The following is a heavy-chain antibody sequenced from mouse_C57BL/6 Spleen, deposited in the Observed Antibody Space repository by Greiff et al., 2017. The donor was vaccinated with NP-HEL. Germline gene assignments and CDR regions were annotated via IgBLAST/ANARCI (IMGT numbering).Heavy chain of an antibody. CDR3: TGPHYYGPFFDY. V-gene: IGHV6-3*01. CDR2: IRLKSDNYAT. D-gene: IGHD1-1*01. J-gene: IGHJ2*01. Sequence: EVKLMESGGGLVQPGGSMKLSCVASGFTFSNYWMNWVRQSPEKGLEWVAQIRLKSDNYATHYAESVKGRFTISRDDSKSSVYLQMNNLRAEYTGIYYCTGPHYYGPFFDYWGQGTTLTVSS. CDR1: GFTFSNYW.